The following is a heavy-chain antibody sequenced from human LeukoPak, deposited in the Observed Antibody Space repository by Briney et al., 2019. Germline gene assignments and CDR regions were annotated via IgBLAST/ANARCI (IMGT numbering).Heavy chain of an antibody. CDR3: AREVVTPNYYYYYMDV. D-gene: IGHD4-23*01. V-gene: IGHV4-39*07. CDR2: IYYTGST. Sequence: SETLSLTCTVSGGSISSGSYYWGWIRQPPGKGLEWIGSIYYTGSTYYNPSLKSRVTMSVDTSKNQFSLKLSSVTAADTAVYYCAREVVTPNYYYYYMDVWGKGTTVTVSS. CDR1: GGSISSGSYY. J-gene: IGHJ6*03.